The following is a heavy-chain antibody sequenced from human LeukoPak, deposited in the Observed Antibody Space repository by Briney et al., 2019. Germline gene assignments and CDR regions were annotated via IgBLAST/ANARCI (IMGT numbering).Heavy chain of an antibody. Sequence: GGSLRLSCAASGFTFSSYSMNWVRQAPGKGLEWVSYISCSSSTIYYADSVKGRFTISRDNAKNSLYLQMNSLRAEDTAVYYRARDRIAARPNWFDPWGQGTLVTVSS. CDR3: ARDRIAARPNWFDP. V-gene: IGHV3-48*01. CDR1: GFTFSSYS. J-gene: IGHJ5*02. D-gene: IGHD6-6*01. CDR2: ISCSSSTI.